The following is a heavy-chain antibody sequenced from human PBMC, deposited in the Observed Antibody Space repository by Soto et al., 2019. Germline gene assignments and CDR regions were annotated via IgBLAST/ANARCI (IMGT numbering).Heavy chain of an antibody. CDR3: ASDGGGIAAAGHYYYYGMDV. V-gene: IGHV7-4-1*01. CDR1: GYTFTSYA. CDR2: INTNTGNP. D-gene: IGHD6-13*01. J-gene: IGHJ6*02. Sequence: ASVKVSCKASGYTFTSYAMNWVRQAPGQGLEWMGWINTNTGNPTYAQGFTGRFVFSLDTSVSTAYLQICSLKAEDTAVYYCASDGGGIAAAGHYYYYGMDVWGQGTTVTVSS.